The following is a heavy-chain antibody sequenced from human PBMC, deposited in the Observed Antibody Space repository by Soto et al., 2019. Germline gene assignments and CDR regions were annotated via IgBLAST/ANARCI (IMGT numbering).Heavy chain of an antibody. CDR3: ARDPCKIGLCYNNCFAP. D-gene: IGHD5-18*01. J-gene: IGHJ5*02. CDR2: INAGNGVT. V-gene: IGHV1-3*01. Sequence: ASVKVSCKAFGNTFTSYVIHWVRQAPGQRLEWMGWINAGNGVTKYSQKFQGRVTITRDTSASTAYMDLSSLRSEDTAVYYCARDPCKIGLCYNNCFAPGGQGTRVPVSS. CDR1: GNTFTSYV.